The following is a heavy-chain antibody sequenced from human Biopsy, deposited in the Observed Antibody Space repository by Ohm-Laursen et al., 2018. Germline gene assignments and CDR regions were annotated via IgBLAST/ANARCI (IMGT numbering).Heavy chain of an antibody. V-gene: IGHV3-11*01. J-gene: IGHJ4*02. Sequence: SLRLSCAASGFTFSDYYMSWIRQAPGKGLEWISYLSSRGSNIYYADSVKGRFTVSRDNANNSLFLQMNSLRAEDTAVYYCARFPDFWSGYYVDSWGQGTLVTGSA. CDR1: GFTFSDYY. D-gene: IGHD3-3*01. CDR3: ARFPDFWSGYYVDS. CDR2: LSSRGSNI.